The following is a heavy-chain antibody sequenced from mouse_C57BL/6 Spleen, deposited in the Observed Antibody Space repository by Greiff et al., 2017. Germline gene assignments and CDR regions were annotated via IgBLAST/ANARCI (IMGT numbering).Heavy chain of an antibody. J-gene: IGHJ2*01. D-gene: IGHD1-1*01. Sequence: EVQRVESGGGLVKPGGSLKLSCAASGFTFSDYGMHWVRQAPEKGLEWVAYISSGSSTIYYAETVTGRFTISRDNAKNTLFLQMTSLRSEDTAMYYCARMDYGRSYGFDDWGQGTTLTVSS. CDR1: GFTFSDYG. CDR2: ISSGSSTI. V-gene: IGHV5-17*01. CDR3: ARMDYGRSYGFDD.